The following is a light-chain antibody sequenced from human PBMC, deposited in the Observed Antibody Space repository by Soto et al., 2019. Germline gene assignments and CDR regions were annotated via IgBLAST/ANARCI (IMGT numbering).Light chain of an antibody. V-gene: IGLV1-44*01. CDR2: TND. J-gene: IGLJ2*01. CDR3: ATWDDSLDGPV. CDR1: SSNIGRNA. Sequence: QSVLTQPPSASGAPGQRVTISCYGSSSNIGRNAVNWYRQLPGTAPRLLIYTNDLRPSGVPDRFSASRSGTSASLAISGLQSEDEANFYCATWDDSLDGPVFGGGTKLTVL.